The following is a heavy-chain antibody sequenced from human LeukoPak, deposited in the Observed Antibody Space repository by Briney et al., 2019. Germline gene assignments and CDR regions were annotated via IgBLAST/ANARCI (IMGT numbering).Heavy chain of an antibody. CDR1: GFTFSSYA. CDR3: ARGGQRGYSGYPGWY. V-gene: IGHV3-64*04. CDR2: ISSNGGST. Sequence: PGGSLSLPCSASGFTFSSYAMHWVRQAPGKGLEYVSAISSNGGSTYYADSVKGRFTISRDHAKNSLYLQMNSLRAEDTAVYYCARGGQRGYSGYPGWYWGQGTLVTVSS. D-gene: IGHD5-12*01. J-gene: IGHJ4*02.